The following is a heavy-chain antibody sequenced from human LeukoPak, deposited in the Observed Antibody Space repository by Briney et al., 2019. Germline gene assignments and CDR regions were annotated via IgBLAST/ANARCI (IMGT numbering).Heavy chain of an antibody. CDR3: ARVYYYDSSGCYILGWFDP. V-gene: IGHV1-69*05. CDR1: GGTFSSYA. Sequence: SVKVSCKASGGTFSSYAISWVRQAPGQGLEWMGGIIPIFGTANYAQKFQGRVTITTDESTSTAYMELSSLRSEDTAVYYCARVYYYDSSGCYILGWFDPWGQGTLVTVSS. J-gene: IGHJ5*02. CDR2: IIPIFGTA. D-gene: IGHD3-22*01.